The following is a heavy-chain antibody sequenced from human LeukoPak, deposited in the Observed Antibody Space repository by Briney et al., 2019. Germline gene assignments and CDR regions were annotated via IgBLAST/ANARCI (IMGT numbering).Heavy chain of an antibody. CDR3: ARSPPLYYGSGSYYYYYGMDV. CDR1: GGSISSYY. CDR2: IYYSGST. D-gene: IGHD3-10*01. V-gene: IGHV4-59*01. J-gene: IGHJ6*02. Sequence: PSETLSLTCTVSGGSISSYYWSWIRQPPGKGLEWIGYIYYSGSTNYNPSLKSRVTISVDTSKNQFSLKLSSVTAADTAVYYCARSPPLYYGSGSYYYYYGMDVWGQGTTVTVSS.